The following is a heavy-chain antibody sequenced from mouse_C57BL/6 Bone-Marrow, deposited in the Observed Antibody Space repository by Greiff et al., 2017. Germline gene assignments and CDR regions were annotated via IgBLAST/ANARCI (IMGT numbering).Heavy chain of an antibody. Sequence: EVQLVESGGGLVKPGGSLKLSCAASGFTFSDYGMHWVRQAPEKGLEWVAYISSGSSTIYYADPVKGRFTISRENAKNTLFLQMPSLRSEDTAMYYCARGGNYLFAYWGQGTLVTVSA. V-gene: IGHV5-17*01. CDR3: ARGGNYLFAY. CDR2: ISSGSSTI. J-gene: IGHJ3*01. CDR1: GFTFSDYG. D-gene: IGHD2-1*01.